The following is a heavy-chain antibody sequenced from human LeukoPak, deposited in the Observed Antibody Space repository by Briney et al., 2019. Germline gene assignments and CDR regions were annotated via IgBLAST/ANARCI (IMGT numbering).Heavy chain of an antibody. D-gene: IGHD3-3*01. CDR3: ARHPGDFWSGYYVVY. J-gene: IGHJ4*02. CDR1: GGSISSSSYY. V-gene: IGHV4-39*01. Sequence: PSETLSLTCTVSGGSISSSSYYWGWIRQPPGKGLEWIGSIYYSGSTYYNPSLKSRVTISVDTSKNQFSLKLSSVTAADTAVYYCARHPGDFWSGYYVVYWGQGTLVTVSS. CDR2: IYYSGST.